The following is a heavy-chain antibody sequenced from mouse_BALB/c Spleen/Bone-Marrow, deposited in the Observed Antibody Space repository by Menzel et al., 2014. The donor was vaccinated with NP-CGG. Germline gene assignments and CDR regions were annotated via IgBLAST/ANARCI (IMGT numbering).Heavy chain of an antibody. CDR1: GFSLTSYG. D-gene: IGHD1-1*01. J-gene: IGHJ4*01. V-gene: IGHV2-9*02. Sequence: VMLVESGPGLVAPSQSLSITCTVSGFSLTSYGVHWVRQPPGKGLEWLGVIWAGGSTNYNSALMSRLSISKDNSKSQVVLKMNSLQTDDTAMYYCARDYYGSLYAMDYWGQGTSVTVSS. CDR3: ARDYYGSLYAMDY. CDR2: IWAGGST.